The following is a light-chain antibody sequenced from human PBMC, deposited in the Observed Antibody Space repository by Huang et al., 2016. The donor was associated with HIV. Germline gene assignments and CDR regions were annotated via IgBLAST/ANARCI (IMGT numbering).Light chain of an antibody. CDR3: QQYNSYPWT. J-gene: IGKJ1*01. CDR2: DAS. CDR1: QSISTR. V-gene: IGKV1-5*01. Sequence: DIQMTQSPSTLSASVGDRVTITCRASQSISTRLAWYQQKPGKAPKLLIYDASGLESGVPSSFSGSGSGTEFTLTISSLQPDNFATYYCQQYNSYPWTFGQGTKVEIK.